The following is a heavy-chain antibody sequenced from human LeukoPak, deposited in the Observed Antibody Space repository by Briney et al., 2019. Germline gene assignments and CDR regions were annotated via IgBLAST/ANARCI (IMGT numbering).Heavy chain of an antibody. Sequence: GGSLRLSPAASGFTFSSDWMSWVRQAPGKRLGWVASIKQDGSEKYYVDSVRGRFTISRDNAKNSLYLQMNSLRAEDTAVYYCARDHSSSCPYWGQGALVTVSS. CDR3: ARDHSSSCPY. CDR1: GFTFSSDW. J-gene: IGHJ4*02. D-gene: IGHD6-13*01. CDR2: IKQDGSEK. V-gene: IGHV3-7*01.